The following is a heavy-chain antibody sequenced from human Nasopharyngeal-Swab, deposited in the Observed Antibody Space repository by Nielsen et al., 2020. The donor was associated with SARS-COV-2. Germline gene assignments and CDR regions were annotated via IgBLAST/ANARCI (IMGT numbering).Heavy chain of an antibody. CDR2: ISGSGGST. CDR1: GFTFSSYA. Sequence: GGSLRLSCAASGFTFSSYAMSWVRQAPGKGLEWVSAISGSGGSTYYADSVKGRFTISRDNSKNTPYLQMNSLRAEDTAVYYCAKCPYCSSTSCYTCYYYGMNVWGQGTTVTVSS. D-gene: IGHD2-2*02. J-gene: IGHJ6*02. CDR3: AKCPYCSSTSCYTCYYYGMNV. V-gene: IGHV3-23*01.